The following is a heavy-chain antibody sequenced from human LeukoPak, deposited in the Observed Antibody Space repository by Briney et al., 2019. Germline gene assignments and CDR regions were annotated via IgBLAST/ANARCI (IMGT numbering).Heavy chain of an antibody. D-gene: IGHD3-9*01. CDR1: GGSISSGDYY. V-gene: IGHV4-30-2*01. CDR2: IYHSGST. J-gene: IGHJ3*02. CDR3: ARGYDILTGYYHLDAFDI. Sequence: PSETLSLTCTVSGGSISSGDYYWSWIRQPPGKGLEWIGYIYHSGSTYYNPSLKSRVTISVDRSKNQFSLKLSSVTTADTAVYYCARGYDILTGYYHLDAFDIWGQGTMVTVSS.